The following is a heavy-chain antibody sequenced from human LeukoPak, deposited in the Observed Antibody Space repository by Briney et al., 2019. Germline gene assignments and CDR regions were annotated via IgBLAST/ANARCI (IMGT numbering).Heavy chain of an antibody. CDR1: GFTFSSYG. V-gene: IGHV3-30*18. CDR2: ISYDGSNK. D-gene: IGHD3-3*01. J-gene: IGHJ6*02. Sequence: PGGSLRLSCAASGFTFSSYGMHWVRQAPGKGLEWVAVISYDGSNKYYADSVKGRFTISRDNSKNTLYLQMNSLRAEDTAVYYCAKTYYDFRSGAITYYYYGMDVWGQGTTVTVSS. CDR3: AKTYYDFRSGAITYYYYGMDV.